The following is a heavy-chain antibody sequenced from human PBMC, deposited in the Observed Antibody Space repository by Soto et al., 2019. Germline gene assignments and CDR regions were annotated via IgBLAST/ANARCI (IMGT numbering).Heavy chain of an antibody. J-gene: IGHJ4*02. CDR3: ARAYGGYADY. CDR2: IYYSGST. CDR1: CGSIISLC. D-gene: IGHD5-12*01. Sequence: SLMLSLSKTVACGSIISLCWRWIRQPPGKGLEWIGYIYYSGSTNYNPSLKSRVTISVDTSKNQFSLKLSSVTAADTAVYYCARAYGGYADYWGQGALVTVSS. V-gene: IGHV4-59*11.